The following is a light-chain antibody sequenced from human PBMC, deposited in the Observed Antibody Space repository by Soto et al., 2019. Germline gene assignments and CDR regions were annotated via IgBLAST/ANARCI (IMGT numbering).Light chain of an antibody. J-gene: IGKJ2*01. V-gene: IGKV3-20*01. Sequence: EIVLTQSPGTLSLSPGERATLSCRASQSISSSYLAWYQQKPGQAPRLLIYAASSRATGIPDRFSGSGSGTDFTLTISRLEPEXXAVXXXXQXGSSSYTFGQGTQLEIK. CDR2: AAS. CDR3: XQXGSSSYT. CDR1: QSISSSY.